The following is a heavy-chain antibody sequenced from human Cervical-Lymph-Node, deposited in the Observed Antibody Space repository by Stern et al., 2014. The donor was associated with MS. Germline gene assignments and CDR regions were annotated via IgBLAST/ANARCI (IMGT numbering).Heavy chain of an antibody. V-gene: IGHV3-30*03. Sequence: VQLVESGGGVVQPGRSLRLSCVVSGFTFNHYAMHWVRQAPGTGLEWVAVISYDGSNKHYADAVMGRFTISRDNSKNTLSLQMNSLRAEDTAVYYCARADVRGSYALFDYWGQGTLVTVSS. D-gene: IGHD3-16*01. J-gene: IGHJ4*02. CDR3: ARADVRGSYALFDY. CDR1: GFTFNHYA. CDR2: ISYDGSNK.